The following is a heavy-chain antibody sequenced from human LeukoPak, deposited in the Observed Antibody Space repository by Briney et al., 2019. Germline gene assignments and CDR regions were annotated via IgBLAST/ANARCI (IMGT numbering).Heavy chain of an antibody. CDR2: IYHSGST. J-gene: IGHJ4*02. V-gene: IGHV4-38-2*02. CDR3: ARSYWTGYHHLDF. D-gene: IGHD3/OR15-3a*01. CDR1: GYSISSGYY. Sequence: ASETLSLTCTVSGYSISSGYYWGWIRPPPGKGLEWIGSIYHSGSTYYNPSLKSRLTISVDKSKNQFSLKLSSVTAADTAVYFCARSYWTGYHHLDFWGQGTLVTVSS.